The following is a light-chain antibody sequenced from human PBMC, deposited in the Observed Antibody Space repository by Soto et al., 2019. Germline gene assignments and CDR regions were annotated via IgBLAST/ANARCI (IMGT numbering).Light chain of an antibody. CDR2: INSDGSH. J-gene: IGLJ7*01. V-gene: IGLV4-69*01. Sequence: QPVLTQSPSASASLGASVTLTCTLSSGHTNNAIAWHQQQPERGPRYLMKINSDGSHTKGDGIPDRFSGSSSGAERFLIISSLLSEDEADYYCQTWDNDIAVFGGGTQLTVL. CDR3: QTWDNDIAV. CDR1: SGHTNNA.